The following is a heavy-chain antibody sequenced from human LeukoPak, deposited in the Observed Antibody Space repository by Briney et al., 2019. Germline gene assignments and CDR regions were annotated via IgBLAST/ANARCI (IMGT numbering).Heavy chain of an antibody. D-gene: IGHD2-2*01. CDR2: INHSGST. CDR3: ARGPYCSSTSCYDDYYYMDV. V-gene: IGHV4-34*01. Sequence: SETLSLTCAVYGGSFRGYYWSWIRQPPGKGLEGIGEINHSGSTNYNPSLKSRVTISVDTSKNQFSLKLSSVTAADTAVYYCARGPYCSSTSCYDDYYYMDVWGKGTTVTVSS. CDR1: GGSFRGYY. J-gene: IGHJ6*03.